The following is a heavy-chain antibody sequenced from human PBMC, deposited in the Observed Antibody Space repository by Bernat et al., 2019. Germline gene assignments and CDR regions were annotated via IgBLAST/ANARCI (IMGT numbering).Heavy chain of an antibody. V-gene: IGHV3-72*01. J-gene: IGHJ4*02. CDR2: IRNKANSYTT. CDR1: GFSFSDHY. CDR3: TRVKGYGPDY. D-gene: IGHD6-13*01. Sequence: EVQLVESGGGLVQPGGSLRLSCEASGFSFSDHYMDWVRQAPGKGLEWFGRIRNKANSYTTEYAASVKGRLTISRDDSKNSLFLQMNSLKTEDTAVYYCTRVKGYGPDYWGQGTLVTVSS.